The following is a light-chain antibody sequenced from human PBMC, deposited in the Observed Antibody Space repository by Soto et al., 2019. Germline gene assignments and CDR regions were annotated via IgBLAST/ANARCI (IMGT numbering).Light chain of an antibody. CDR1: SSDIGGYNF. CDR2: EVN. V-gene: IGLV2-14*01. Sequence: QSALTQPASVSGSPGQSITISCTGTSSDIGGYNFVSWYQQHPGKAPKLLINEVNNLSSGVSIRFSGSKSGNTASLTISGLPAEDEADYCCSSDTSSSTLIFGGGTKLTVL. J-gene: IGLJ2*01. CDR3: SSDTSSSTLI.